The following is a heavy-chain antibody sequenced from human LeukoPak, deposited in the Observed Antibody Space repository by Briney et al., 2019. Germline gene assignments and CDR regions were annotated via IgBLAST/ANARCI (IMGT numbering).Heavy chain of an antibody. CDR1: GFTFSSYS. Sequence: PGGSLRLSCAASGFTFSSYSMNWVRQAPGKGLEWVSSISSSSYIYYADSVKGRFTISRDNAKNSLYLQMNSLRAEDTAVYYCARLKGSELCFDYWGQGTLVTVSS. J-gene: IGHJ4*02. V-gene: IGHV3-21*01. D-gene: IGHD1-1*01. CDR3: ARLKGSELCFDY. CDR2: ISSSSYI.